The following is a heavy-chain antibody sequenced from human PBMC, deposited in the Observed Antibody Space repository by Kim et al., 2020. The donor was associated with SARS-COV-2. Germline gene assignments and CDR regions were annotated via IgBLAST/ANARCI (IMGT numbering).Heavy chain of an antibody. J-gene: IGHJ5*02. D-gene: IGHD3-22*01. Sequence: GRLTITRDNAKNSLYLKMNSLRAEDTAVYYCARDYYDSSGYFNWFDPWGQGTLVTVSS. V-gene: IGHV3-11*06. CDR3: ARDYYDSSGYFNWFDP.